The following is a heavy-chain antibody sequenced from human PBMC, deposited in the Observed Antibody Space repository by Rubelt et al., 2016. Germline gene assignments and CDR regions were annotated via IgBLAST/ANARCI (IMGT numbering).Heavy chain of an antibody. CDR2: ISAYNGNQ. Sequence: QVQLVQSGAEVKKPGASVKVSCKASGYTFTSYGISWVRQAPGQGLEGMGWISAYNGNQNYAQKLHVAVTLTTATSTSTAFMGRRSLRSDDTAVYSCARDPSNTSGFHAYFDYWGQGTLVTVSS. CDR1: GYTFTSYG. V-gene: IGHV1-18*01. J-gene: IGHJ4*02. CDR3: ARDPSNTSGFHAYFDY. D-gene: IGHD3-22*01.